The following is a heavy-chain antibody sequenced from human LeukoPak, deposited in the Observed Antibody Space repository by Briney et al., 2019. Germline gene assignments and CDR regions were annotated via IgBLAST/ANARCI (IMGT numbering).Heavy chain of an antibody. CDR1: GFTFSSYS. V-gene: IGHV3-48*01. CDR3: ARAPFVSVVVPAAKGGDAFDI. J-gene: IGHJ3*02. Sequence: PGGSLRLSCAASGFTFSSYSMNWVRQAPGKGLEWVSYISSSSSTIYYADSVKGRFTISRDNAKNSLYLQMNSLRAEDTAVYYCARAPFVSVVVPAAKGGDAFDIWGQGTMVTVSS. CDR2: ISSSSSTI. D-gene: IGHD2-2*01.